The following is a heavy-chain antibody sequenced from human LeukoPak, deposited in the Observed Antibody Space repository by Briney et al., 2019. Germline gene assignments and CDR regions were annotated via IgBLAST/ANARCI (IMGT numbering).Heavy chain of an antibody. D-gene: IGHD2-15*01. CDR3: ARHRGYCGSSSCRYYFDY. CDR1: GGSINSSNYY. CDR2: ISYSGTT. V-gene: IGHV4-39*01. Sequence: SETLSLTCTVSGGSINSSNYYWGWIRQPPGKGLEWIGSISYSGTTYYGPSLKSRVTMSVDTSKNQFSLKLSSVTAADTAVYYCARHRGYCGSSSCRYYFDYWGQGTLVTVSS. J-gene: IGHJ4*02.